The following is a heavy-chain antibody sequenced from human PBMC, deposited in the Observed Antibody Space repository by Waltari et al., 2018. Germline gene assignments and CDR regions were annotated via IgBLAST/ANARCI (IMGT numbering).Heavy chain of an antibody. D-gene: IGHD5-12*01. CDR2: IKPDGSGR. CDR1: GFTFGTSW. V-gene: IGHV3-7*04. Sequence: EVQLVESGGGLVHPGGTLSLSCAASGFTFGTSWLNWVRQAPGRGPEWVANIKPDGSGRSYVDFVRGRFTISRDNAKNSLYLQINSLTVEDTAIYYCARDRGWLQFDYWGQGALVIVSS. CDR3: ARDRGWLQFDY. J-gene: IGHJ4*02.